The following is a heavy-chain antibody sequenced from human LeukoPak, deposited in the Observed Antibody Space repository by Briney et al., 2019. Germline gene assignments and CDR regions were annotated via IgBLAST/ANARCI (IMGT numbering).Heavy chain of an antibody. CDR3: ARAVGINWYYFDY. J-gene: IGHJ4*02. Sequence: SGTLSLTCAVSGGSISSNNWWSWVRQPPGKGLEWIGEIYHSGSTNYNPSLKSRVTISVDKSKNQFSLKLSSVTAADTAVYYCARAVGINWYYFDYWGQGTLVTVSS. CDR1: GGSISSNNW. V-gene: IGHV4-4*02. CDR2: IYHSGST. D-gene: IGHD1-14*01.